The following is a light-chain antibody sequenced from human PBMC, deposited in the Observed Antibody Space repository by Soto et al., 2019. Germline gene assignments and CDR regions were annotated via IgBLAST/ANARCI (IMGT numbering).Light chain of an antibody. CDR3: VLYMGSVTWV. V-gene: IGLV8-61*01. CDR2: STD. CDR1: SGSVSTSYY. J-gene: IGLJ3*02. Sequence: QTVVTQEPSFSVSPGGTVTLTCGLSSGSVSTSYYPSWYQQTPGQAPRTLISSTDTRSSGVPDRFSGSILGNKAALTITGAQADDESDYYCVLYMGSVTWVFGGGTKLTVL.